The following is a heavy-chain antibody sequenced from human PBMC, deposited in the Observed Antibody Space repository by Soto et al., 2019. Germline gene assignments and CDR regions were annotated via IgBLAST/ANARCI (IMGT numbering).Heavy chain of an antibody. CDR1: GFTFSSYT. CDR2: ISGSGGST. V-gene: IGHV3-23*01. CDR3: AKDPVLGGNSNYYYYGMDV. D-gene: IGHD2-21*02. J-gene: IGHJ6*02. Sequence: EVQLLESGGGLVQPGGSLRLSCAASGFTFSSYTMSWVRQAPGKGLEWVSAISGSGGSTYYADSVKGRFTISRDNSKNTLYLQMNSLRAEDTAVYYCAKDPVLGGNSNYYYYGMDVWGQGTTVTVSS.